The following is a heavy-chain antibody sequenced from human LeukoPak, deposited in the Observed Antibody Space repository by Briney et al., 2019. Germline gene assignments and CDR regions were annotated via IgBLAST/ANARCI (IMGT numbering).Heavy chain of an antibody. V-gene: IGHV4-61*08. CDR1: GGSISSGGYY. Sequence: SETLSLTCTVSGGSISSGGYYWSWIRQHPGKGLEWIGYIYYSGSTNYSPSLKSRVTMSVDTSENQFSLKLSSVTAADTAVYYCARDVDSSSWFIYGPSFDYWGQGTLVTVSS. CDR3: ARDVDSSSWFIYGPSFDY. CDR2: IYYSGST. J-gene: IGHJ4*02. D-gene: IGHD6-13*01.